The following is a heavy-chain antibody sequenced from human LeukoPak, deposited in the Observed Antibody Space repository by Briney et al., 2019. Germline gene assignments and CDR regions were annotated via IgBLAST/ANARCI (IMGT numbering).Heavy chain of an antibody. CDR1: GHTLSDHW. Sequence: GGSLRLSCAASGHTLSDHWMSWVRQAPGKGLEGVANIKGDGSEKYYVDSVKGRFTVSRDNAKNIVYLQMNSLRVEDTAVYYCARGHTILDPRGQGTLVTVSS. CDR2: IKGDGSEK. CDR3: ARGHTILDP. J-gene: IGHJ5*02. V-gene: IGHV3-7*01.